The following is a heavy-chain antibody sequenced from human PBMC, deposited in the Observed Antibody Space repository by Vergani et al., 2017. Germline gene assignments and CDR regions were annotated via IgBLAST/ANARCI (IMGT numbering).Heavy chain of an antibody. V-gene: IGHV3-30*02. CDR3: AKDNYYGSGSRRQYYYYGMDV. Sequence: QVQLVESGGGVVQPGCSLRLSCAASGFTFSSYGMHWVRQAPGKGLEWVAFIRYDGSNKYYADSVKGRFTISRDNSKNTLYLQMNSLRAEDTAVYYCAKDNYYGSGSRRQYYYYGMDVWGQGTTVTVSS. CDR2: IRYDGSNK. CDR1: GFTFSSYG. D-gene: IGHD3-10*01. J-gene: IGHJ6*02.